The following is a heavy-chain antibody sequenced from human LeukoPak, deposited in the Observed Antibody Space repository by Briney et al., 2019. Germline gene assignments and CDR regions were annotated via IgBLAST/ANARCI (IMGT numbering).Heavy chain of an antibody. J-gene: IGHJ5*02. CDR2: ISDSGST. CDR3: ARAPNINWFYP. CDR1: GGTISSGGYF. V-gene: IGHV4-31*03. Sequence: PSETLSLTCTVSGGTISSGGYFWSWIRQHPGEGLEWIGYISDSGSTFYNPSLKSRVTISVDTSKNQFSLRLNSVTAADTAVYYCARAPNINWFYPWGQGTLVTVSS. D-gene: IGHD2/OR15-2a*01.